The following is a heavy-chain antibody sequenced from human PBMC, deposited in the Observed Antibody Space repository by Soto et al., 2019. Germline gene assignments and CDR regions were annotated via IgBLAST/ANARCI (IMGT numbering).Heavy chain of an antibody. CDR3: ARQGEYSSSLDY. CDR2: IYYSGST. V-gene: IGHV4-59*08. J-gene: IGHJ4*02. CDR1: GGSISSYY. D-gene: IGHD6-6*01. Sequence: SETLSLTCTVSGGSISSYYWSWIRQPPGKGLEWIGYIYYSGSTNYNPSLKSRVTISVDTSKNQFSLKLSSVTAADTAVYYCARQGEYSSSLDYWGQGTLVTVSS.